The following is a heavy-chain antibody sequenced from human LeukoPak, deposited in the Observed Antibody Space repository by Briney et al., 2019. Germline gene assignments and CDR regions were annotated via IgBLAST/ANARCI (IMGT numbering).Heavy chain of an antibody. CDR2: INHSGST. J-gene: IGHJ4*02. V-gene: IGHV4-39*01. CDR3: ARHRRLYYDFWSGYYFDY. D-gene: IGHD3-3*01. CDR1: GGSSSISSYY. Sequence: PSETLSLTCTVSGGSSSISSYYWGWIRQAPGKGLEWIGEINHSGSTNYNPSLKSRVTISVDTSKNQFSLKLSSVTAADTAVYYCARHRRLYYDFWSGYYFDYWGQGTLVTVSS.